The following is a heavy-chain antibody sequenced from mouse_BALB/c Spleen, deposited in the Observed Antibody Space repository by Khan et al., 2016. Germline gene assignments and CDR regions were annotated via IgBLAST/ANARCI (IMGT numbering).Heavy chain of an antibody. Sequence: EVQLLETGGGLVQPGESLGLSCEGSGFTFSGFWMSWVRQTPGKTLEWIGDINPDGSAITYAPSLKDRFTIFRDNDKNTLYLQITNVRSEYTATYLCMRYYFGFDYWGPGTSLTVSS. V-gene: IGHV11-2*02. D-gene: IGHD1-1*01. J-gene: IGHJ2*02. CDR2: INPDGSAI. CDR1: GFTFSGFW. CDR3: MRYYFGFDY.